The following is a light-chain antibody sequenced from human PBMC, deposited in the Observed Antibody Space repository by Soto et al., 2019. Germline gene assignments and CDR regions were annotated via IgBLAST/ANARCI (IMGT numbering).Light chain of an antibody. V-gene: IGLV2-11*01. CDR2: DVN. J-gene: IGLJ2*01. CDR3: CSYGGNFVV. CDR1: SSDVGGYSI. Sequence: QSVLTQPRSVSGSPGQSVAISCTGTSSDVGGYSIVSWYQHHPGKAPKLILYDVNKRPSGVPDRFSGSKSGNTASLTISGLQAEDEADYSCCSYGGNFVVLGEGTKLTVL.